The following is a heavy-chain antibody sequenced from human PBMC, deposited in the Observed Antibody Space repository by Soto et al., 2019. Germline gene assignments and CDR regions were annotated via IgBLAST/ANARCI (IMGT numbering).Heavy chain of an antibody. V-gene: IGHV1-2*02. CDR1: GYTFTGYY. D-gene: IGHD3-3*01. Sequence: ASVKVSCKASGYTFTGYYMHWVRQAPGQGLEWMGWINPNSGGTNYAQKFQGRVTMTRDTSISTAYMELSRLRSDDTAVYYCARACEYYDFWSGYYYGCYYYGMDVWGQGTTVTVSS. CDR3: ARACEYYDFWSGYYYGCYYYGMDV. CDR2: INPNSGGT. J-gene: IGHJ6*02.